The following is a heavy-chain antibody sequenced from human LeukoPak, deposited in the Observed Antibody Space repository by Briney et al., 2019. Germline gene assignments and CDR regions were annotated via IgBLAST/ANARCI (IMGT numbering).Heavy chain of an antibody. CDR1: GGTFSTYL. J-gene: IGHJ4*02. D-gene: IGHD4-23*01. V-gene: IGHV1-69*13. Sequence: AASVKVSCKASGGTFSTYLFSWVRQAPGQGLEWMGGIIPSFSTADYAQKFQGRVTISADESAKTVYMDLTDLRSEDTALYYCARDLGRRWLTPLDYWGQGTLVTVSS. CDR3: ARDLGRRWLTPLDY. CDR2: IIPSFSTA.